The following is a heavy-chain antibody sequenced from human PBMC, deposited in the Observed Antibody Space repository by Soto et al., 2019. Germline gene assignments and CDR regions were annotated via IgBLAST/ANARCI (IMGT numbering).Heavy chain of an antibody. Sequence: GGSLRLSCAASGFTFSDAWINWVRKAPGKGLEWVGRIKSKIDGGTTDFAAPVKGRFAISRDDSRDMVYMEMYSLKTDDTAVYYCTTDSLFTGQLVRMDNWGHGTLVTVSS. CDR2: IKSKIDGGTT. D-gene: IGHD3-9*01. V-gene: IGHV3-15*07. CDR3: TTDSLFTGQLVRMDN. CDR1: GFTFSDAW. J-gene: IGHJ4*01.